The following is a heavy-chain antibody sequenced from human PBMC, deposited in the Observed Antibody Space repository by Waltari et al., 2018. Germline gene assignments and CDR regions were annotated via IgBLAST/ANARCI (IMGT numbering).Heavy chain of an antibody. V-gene: IGHV4-4*07. CDR2: INNSGNT. D-gene: IGHD3-3*01. Sequence: VYLVESGGGLEQPGGSLRLSCSASGFMFSAYEMNWVRQAAGKGLEWIGRINNSGNTKFNPALESRVTISVDMSKNDFSLTLTSVTAADTAVYYCATEFDQSGTYDFWHYFDYWGQGLQVTVSS. J-gene: IGHJ4*02. CDR1: GFMFSAYE. CDR3: ATEFDQSGTYDFWHYFDY.